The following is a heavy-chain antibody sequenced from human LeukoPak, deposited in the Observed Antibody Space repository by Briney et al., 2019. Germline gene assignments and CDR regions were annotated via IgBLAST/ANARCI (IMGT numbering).Heavy chain of an antibody. Sequence: PGGSLRLSCAASGFTFSSYGMHWVRQAPGKGLEWVSLISGSGGSTYNADSVKGRFTISRDNSKNTLYLQMNSLRAEDTAVYYCAKDRPNIAVAGPFDYWGQGTLVTVSS. CDR3: AKDRPNIAVAGPFDY. J-gene: IGHJ4*02. V-gene: IGHV3-23*01. CDR1: GFTFSSYG. CDR2: ISGSGGST. D-gene: IGHD6-19*01.